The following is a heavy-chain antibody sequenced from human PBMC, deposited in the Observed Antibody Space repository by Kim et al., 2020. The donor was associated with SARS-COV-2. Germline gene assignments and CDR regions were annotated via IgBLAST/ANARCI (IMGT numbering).Heavy chain of an antibody. CDR2: VYYSGRT. CDR1: GDSVSGGNYY. CDR3: ARDDHNPFEY. V-gene: IGHV4-61*01. J-gene: IGHJ4*02. Sequence: SETLSLTCTVSGDSVSGGNYYWNWIRQPPGKGLEWIGYVYYSGRTDYNPSLKSRVSISLDTSKNQFSLKVNSMTAADTAIYYCARDDHNPFEYWGQGILVTVSS.